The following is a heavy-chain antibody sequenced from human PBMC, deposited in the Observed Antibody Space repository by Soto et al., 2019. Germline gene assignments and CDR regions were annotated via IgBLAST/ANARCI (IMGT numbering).Heavy chain of an antibody. V-gene: IGHV3-11*06. D-gene: IGHD3-10*01. CDR3: ARDSGSLTSGHLYYYYYGMDV. CDR2: ISSSSSYT. CDR1: GFTFSDYY. Sequence: GGSLRLSCAASGFTFSDYYMSWIRQAPGKGLEWVSYISSSSSYTNYADSVKGRFTISRDNAKNSLYLQMNSLRAEDTAVYYCARDSGSLTSGHLYYYYYGMDVWGQGTTVTVSS. J-gene: IGHJ6*02.